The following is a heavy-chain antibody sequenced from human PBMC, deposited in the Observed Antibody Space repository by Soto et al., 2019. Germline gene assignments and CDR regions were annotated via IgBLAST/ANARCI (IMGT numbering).Heavy chain of an antibody. CDR1: EDTFRNYA. D-gene: IGHD3-22*01. Sequence: QVELVQSGAEVKKPGSSVKVSCQASEDTFRNYAISWVRQAPGQGLEWIGVVIPIFGTANYAQKSQGRVTITADTSANKVYLELSSLSSEDTAVYYCASTKYDSSAYYYWYLGLWGRGTLVTVSS. CDR3: ASTKYDSSAYYYWYLGL. V-gene: IGHV1-69*06. J-gene: IGHJ2*01. CDR2: VIPIFGTA.